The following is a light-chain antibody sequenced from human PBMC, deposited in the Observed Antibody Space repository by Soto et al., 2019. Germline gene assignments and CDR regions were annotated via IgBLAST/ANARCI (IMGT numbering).Light chain of an antibody. CDR3: QQRSNWPLT. V-gene: IGKV3-11*01. CDR1: QSVNNY. J-gene: IGKJ4*01. CDR2: DAS. Sequence: EVVLTQSPATLSLSPGERATLSCRASQSVNNYLAWYQQKPGQAPRLLIYDASNRATGIPARFSGSGSGTDSTLTISSLEPEDFAVYYCQQRSNWPLTFGGGTKVEIK.